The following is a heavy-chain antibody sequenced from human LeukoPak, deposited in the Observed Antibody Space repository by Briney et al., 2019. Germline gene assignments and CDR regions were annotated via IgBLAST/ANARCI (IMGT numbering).Heavy chain of an antibody. CDR1: GYTFTGYY. V-gene: IGHV1-46*01. CDR2: INPSGGST. Sequence: ASVKVSCKASGYTFTGYYMHWVRQAPGQGLEWMGIINPSGGSTRYAQQFQGRVTLTRDTSTSTVYMELTTLRSEDTAVYYCARVGTYDSSAYYAHWGQGTLVTVSS. CDR3: ARVGTYDSSAYYAH. D-gene: IGHD3-22*01. J-gene: IGHJ4*02.